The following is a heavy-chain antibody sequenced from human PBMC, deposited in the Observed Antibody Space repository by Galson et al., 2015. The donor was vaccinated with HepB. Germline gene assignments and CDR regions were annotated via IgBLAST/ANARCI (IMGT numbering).Heavy chain of an antibody. J-gene: IGHJ6*03. CDR1: GYTFTSYA. V-gene: IGHV7-4-1*02. D-gene: IGHD2-15*01. CDR2: INTNTGNP. Sequence: SVKVSCKASGYTFTSYAMNWVRQAPGQGLEWMGWINTNTGNPTYAQGFNGRFVFSLDTSVSTAYLQISSLKAEDTAVYYCASGGYCSGGSCYGYYYLDVWGKGTTVTVSS. CDR3: ASGGYCSGGSCYGYYYLDV.